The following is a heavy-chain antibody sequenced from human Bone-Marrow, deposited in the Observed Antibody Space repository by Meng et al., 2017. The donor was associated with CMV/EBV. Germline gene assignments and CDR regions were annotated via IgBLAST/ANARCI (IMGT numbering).Heavy chain of an antibody. J-gene: IGHJ3*02. V-gene: IGHV4-30-4*08. CDR2: IYYTGST. Sequence: LRLSCTVSGDSISSDAYYWTWIRQPPGKGLEWIGYIYYTGSTYYNPFLRSRVIMSVDTSKNQFSLTLRSVTPADTAVYYCARDSSTSWSGDAVDIWGQGTMVTVSS. CDR1: GDSISSDAYY. D-gene: IGHD2-2*01. CDR3: ARDSSTSWSGDAVDI.